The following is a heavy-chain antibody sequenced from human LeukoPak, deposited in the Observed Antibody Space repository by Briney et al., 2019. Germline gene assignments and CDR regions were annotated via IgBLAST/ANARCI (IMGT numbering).Heavy chain of an antibody. J-gene: IGHJ4*02. Sequence: GGSLRLSWAASGFTFSSYWMYWVRQAPGKGLVWVSRINCDGSSTSYADSVKGRFTISRDNAKNTLYLQMSSLRAEDTAVYYCAKDSTGVLFDYWGQGTLVTVSS. CDR1: GFTFSSYW. D-gene: IGHD3-10*01. V-gene: IGHV3-74*01. CDR2: INCDGSST. CDR3: AKDSTGVLFDY.